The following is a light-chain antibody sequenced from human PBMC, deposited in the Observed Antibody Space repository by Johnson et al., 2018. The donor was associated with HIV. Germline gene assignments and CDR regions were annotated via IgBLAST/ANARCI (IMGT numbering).Light chain of an antibody. J-gene: IGLJ1*01. CDR2: EKN. V-gene: IGLV1-51*02. Sequence: QSVLTQPPSVSAAPGQKVTISCSGSSSNIGSNYVSWYQQVPGTAPKVLIYEKNKRPSWIPDRFSASKSGTSATLGITGLQPGDEAASYCVTCDSSLSAHYACGTGTKLTVL. CDR1: SSNIGSNY. CDR3: VTCDSSLSAHYA.